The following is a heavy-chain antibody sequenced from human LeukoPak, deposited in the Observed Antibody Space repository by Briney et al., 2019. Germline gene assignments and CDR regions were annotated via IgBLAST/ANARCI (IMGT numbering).Heavy chain of an antibody. D-gene: IGHD3-9*01. CDR1: GYSISSGYY. Sequence: SETLSLTCAVSGYSISSGYYWGWIRQPPGKGLEWIGSMHHSGSTDYNPSLKRRVTISVDTSKNQFSLKLRSVTAADTAVYYCARHSGYDILTGYYPWYFDYWGQGTLLTVSS. CDR3: ARHSGYDILTGYYPWYFDY. CDR2: MHHSGST. J-gene: IGHJ4*02. V-gene: IGHV4-38-2*01.